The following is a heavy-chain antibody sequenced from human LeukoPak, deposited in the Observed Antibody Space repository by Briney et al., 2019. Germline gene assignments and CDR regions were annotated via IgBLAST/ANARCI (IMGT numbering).Heavy chain of an antibody. V-gene: IGHV4-4*02. D-gene: IGHD4-17*01. CDR1: GGSISSSNW. CDR2: IYHSGST. Sequence: SETLSLTCAVSGGSISSSNWWSWVRQPPGKGLEWIGEIYHSGSTNYNPSLKSRVTISVDTSKNQFSLKLSSVTAADTAVYYCARGGLSTVTNQPFDYWGQGTLVTVSS. CDR3: ARGGLSTVTNQPFDY. J-gene: IGHJ4*02.